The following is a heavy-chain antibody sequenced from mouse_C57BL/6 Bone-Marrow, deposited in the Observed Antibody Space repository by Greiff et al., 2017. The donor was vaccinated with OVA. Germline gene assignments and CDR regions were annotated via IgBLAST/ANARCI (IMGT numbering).Heavy chain of an antibody. D-gene: IGHD2-4*01. CDR2: IDPSDSYT. CDR3: AKSVYDYDGPWFAY. V-gene: IGHV1-69*01. J-gene: IGHJ3*01. CDR1: GYTFTSYW. Sequence: VQLQQPGAELVMPGASVKLSCKASGYTFTSYWMHWVKQRPGQGLEWIGEIDPSDSYTNYNQQFKGKSTLTVDKSSSTAYMQLSSLTSEDSAVYYCAKSVYDYDGPWFAYWGQGTLVTVSA.